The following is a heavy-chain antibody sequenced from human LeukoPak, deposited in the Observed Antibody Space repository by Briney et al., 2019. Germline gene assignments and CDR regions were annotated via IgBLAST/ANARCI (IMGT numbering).Heavy chain of an antibody. Sequence: GGSLRLSCAASGFTFSSYSMNWVRQAPGKGLEWVSSISSSSYIYYADSVKGRFTTSRDNAKNSLYLQMNSLRAEDTAVYYCARAASVIPFDYWGQGTLVTVSS. CDR2: ISSSSYI. CDR1: GFTFSSYS. J-gene: IGHJ4*02. CDR3: ARAASVIPFDY. V-gene: IGHV3-21*01. D-gene: IGHD3-16*02.